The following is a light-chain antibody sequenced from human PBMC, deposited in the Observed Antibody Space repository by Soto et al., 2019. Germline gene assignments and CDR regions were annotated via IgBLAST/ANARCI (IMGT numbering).Light chain of an antibody. Sequence: IQMTQSPSSLSASVRGRVTITCRASQNIGNYLNWYQQTPGKAPRLLISTASSLQSGVPSRFSGSRSGADFTLSISSLQPEDSATYYCQQGFSTPITFGQGTRLEIK. CDR2: TAS. V-gene: IGKV1-39*01. CDR3: QQGFSTPIT. CDR1: QNIGNY. J-gene: IGKJ5*01.